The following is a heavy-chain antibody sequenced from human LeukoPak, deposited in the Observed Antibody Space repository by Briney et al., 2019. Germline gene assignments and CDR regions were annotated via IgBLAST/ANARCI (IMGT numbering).Heavy chain of an antibody. CDR2: IKQDGSEK. CDR3: ARGYYYGSGSYLGY. V-gene: IGHV3-7*03. D-gene: IGHD3-10*01. Sequence: PGGSLRLSCVASGFTFSSYWMSWVRQAPGKGLEWVADIKQDGSEKYYVDSIKGRFTISRDKAKNSLYLQMNSLRAEDTAVYYCARGYYYGSGSYLGYWGQGTLVTVSS. J-gene: IGHJ4*02. CDR1: GFTFSSYW.